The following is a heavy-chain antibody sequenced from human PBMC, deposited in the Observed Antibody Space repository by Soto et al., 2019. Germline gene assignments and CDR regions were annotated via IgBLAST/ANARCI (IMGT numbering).Heavy chain of an antibody. CDR2: ISGSGGST. CDR3: AKALWFGDTSTDY. V-gene: IGHV3-23*01. J-gene: IGHJ4*02. CDR1: GFIFSSYA. D-gene: IGHD3-10*01. Sequence: EVQLLESGGGLVQPGGSLRLSCAASGFIFSSYAMSWVRQAPGKGLEWVSAISGSGGSTYYADSVKGRFTISRDNSKNTLYLQMNSLRAEDTAVYYCAKALWFGDTSTDYWGQGTLVTVSS.